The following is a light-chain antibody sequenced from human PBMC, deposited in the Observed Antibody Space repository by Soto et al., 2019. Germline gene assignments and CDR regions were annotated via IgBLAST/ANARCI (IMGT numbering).Light chain of an antibody. V-gene: IGLV1-44*01. J-gene: IGLJ2*01. CDR2: SNN. Sequence: QSVLTQPPSASGTPGQRVTISCSGSSSNIGSNTVNWFQQLPGTAPKLLMYSNNQRPSGVPDRFSGSKSGTSASLAISGLQSEYEADYYCAAWDDSLHGVVFGGGTKLTVL. CDR3: AAWDDSLHGVV. CDR1: SSNIGSNT.